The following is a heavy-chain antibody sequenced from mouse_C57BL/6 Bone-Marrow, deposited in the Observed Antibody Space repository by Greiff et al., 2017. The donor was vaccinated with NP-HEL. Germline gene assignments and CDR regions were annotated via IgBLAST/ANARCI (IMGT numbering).Heavy chain of an antibody. Sequence: VQLQQSGPELVKPGASVKISCKASGYSFTGYYMNWVKQSPEKSLEWIGEINPSTGGTTYNQKFKAKATLTVDKSSSTAYMQLKSLTSEDSAVYYCARRGTVVAPHWYFDVWGTGTTVTVSS. J-gene: IGHJ1*03. CDR3: ARRGTVVAPHWYFDV. V-gene: IGHV1-42*01. CDR2: INPSTGGT. CDR1: GYSFTGYY. D-gene: IGHD1-1*01.